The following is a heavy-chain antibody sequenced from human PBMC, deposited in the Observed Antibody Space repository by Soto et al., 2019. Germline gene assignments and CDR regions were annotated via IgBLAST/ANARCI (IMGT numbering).Heavy chain of an antibody. Sequence: SVKVSCKASGGTFSSYAISWVRQAPGQGLEWMGGIIPIFGTANYAQKFQGRVTITADESTSTAYMELSSLRSEDTAVYYCAREPRYSGYYYYGMDVWGQGTTVTVSS. J-gene: IGHJ6*02. CDR3: AREPRYSGYYYYGMDV. V-gene: IGHV1-69*13. CDR2: IIPIFGTA. CDR1: GGTFSSYA. D-gene: IGHD2-15*01.